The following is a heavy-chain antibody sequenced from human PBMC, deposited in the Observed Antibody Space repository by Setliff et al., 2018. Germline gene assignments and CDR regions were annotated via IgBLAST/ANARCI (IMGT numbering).Heavy chain of an antibody. Sequence: SETLSLTCTVSGGSISSGTYYWSWIRQPAGKGLEWIGSVYYNGDTYYIPSLKSRLTISTDASKNQVSLTLTSVTAADTAIYYCASLKGFYTRFDFWGQGSLVTVSS. CDR2: VYYNGDT. D-gene: IGHD3-3*01. CDR1: GGSISSGTYY. J-gene: IGHJ4*02. CDR3: ASLKGFYTRFDF. V-gene: IGHV4-30-4*08.